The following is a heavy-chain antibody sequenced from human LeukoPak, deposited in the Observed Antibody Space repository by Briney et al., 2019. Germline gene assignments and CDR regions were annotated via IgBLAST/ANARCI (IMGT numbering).Heavy chain of an antibody. Sequence: GGSLRLSCAASGFTFSNYTMDWVRQAPGKGLEWVSSISSSSSYIYYADSVKGRFTISRDNAKNSLYLQMNSLRAEDTAVHYCARDKGSLRIFDYWGQGTLVTASS. V-gene: IGHV3-21*01. D-gene: IGHD1-26*01. CDR1: GFTFSNYT. CDR3: ARDKGSLRIFDY. J-gene: IGHJ4*02. CDR2: ISSSSSYI.